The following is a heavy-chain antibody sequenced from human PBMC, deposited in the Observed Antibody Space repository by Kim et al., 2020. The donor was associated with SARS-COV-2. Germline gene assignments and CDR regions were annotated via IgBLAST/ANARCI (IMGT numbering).Heavy chain of an antibody. CDR1: GGTFSSYA. CDR2: IIPIFGTA. CDR3: AEASTVTDYYYYGMDV. D-gene: IGHD4-17*01. Sequence: SVKVSCKSSGGTFSSYAISWVRQAPGQGLEWMGGIIPIFGTANYAQKFQGRVTITADESTSTAYMELSSLRSEDTAVYYCAEASTVTDYYYYGMDVWGQGTTVTVSS. V-gene: IGHV1-69*13. J-gene: IGHJ6*02.